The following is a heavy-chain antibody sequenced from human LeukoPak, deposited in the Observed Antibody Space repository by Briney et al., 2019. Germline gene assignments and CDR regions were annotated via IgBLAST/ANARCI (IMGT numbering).Heavy chain of an antibody. V-gene: IGHV3-33*01. CDR1: GFTFSSYG. CDR2: IWYDGSNK. CDR3: ARDATRAPYYFDY. Sequence: GGSLRLSCAASGFTFSSYGMHWVRQAPGKGLEWVAVIWYDGSNKYYADSVKGRFTISRDNSKNTLYLQMNSLRAEDTAVYYCARDATRAPYYFDYWGQGTLVAVSP. J-gene: IGHJ4*02.